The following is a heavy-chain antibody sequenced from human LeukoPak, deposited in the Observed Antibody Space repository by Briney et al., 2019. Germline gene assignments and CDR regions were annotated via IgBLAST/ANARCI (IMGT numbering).Heavy chain of an antibody. CDR2: ISSSGSTI. CDR3: ARADILTGPTPPYYYYYMDV. V-gene: IGHV3-11*04. J-gene: IGHJ6*03. D-gene: IGHD3-9*01. Sequence: GGSLRLSCAASGFTFSDYYMSWIRQAPGKGLEWVSYISSSGSTIYYADSVKGRFTISRDNAKNSLYLQMNSLRAEDTAVYYCARADILTGPTPPYYYYYMDVWGKGTTVTISS. CDR1: GFTFSDYY.